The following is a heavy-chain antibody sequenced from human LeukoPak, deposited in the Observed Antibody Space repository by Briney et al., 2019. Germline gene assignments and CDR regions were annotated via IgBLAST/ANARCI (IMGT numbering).Heavy chain of an antibody. CDR1: GGTFSSYA. D-gene: IGHD2-15*01. Sequence: ASVKVSCKASGGTFSSYAISWVRQAPGQGLEWMGGIIPIFGTANYAQKFQGRVTITADESTSTAYMELSSLRSEDTAVYYCARGRRFCSSVSCYSEFDYWGQGTLVTVSS. CDR3: ARGRRFCSSVSCYSEFDY. CDR2: IIPIFGTA. J-gene: IGHJ4*02. V-gene: IGHV1-69*13.